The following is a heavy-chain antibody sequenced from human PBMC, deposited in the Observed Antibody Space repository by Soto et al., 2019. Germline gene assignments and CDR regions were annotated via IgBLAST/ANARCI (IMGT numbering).Heavy chain of an antibody. CDR1: GFTFSSYW. D-gene: IGHD5-18*01. V-gene: IGHV3-7*05. J-gene: IGHJ6*02. CDR2: IKQDGSEK. Sequence: GGSLRLSCAASGFTFSSYWMSWVRQAPGKGLEWVANIKQDGSEKYYVDSVKGRFTISRDNAKNSPYLQMNSLRPEDTAVYYCARAGLIVTVVTAMVIVDYYGMDVGGQGTTVTGSS. CDR3: ARAGLIVTVVTAMVIVDYYGMDV.